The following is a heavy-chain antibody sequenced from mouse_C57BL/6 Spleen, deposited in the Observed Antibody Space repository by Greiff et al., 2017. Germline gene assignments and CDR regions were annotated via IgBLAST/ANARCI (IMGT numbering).Heavy chain of an antibody. CDR1: GFTFSDYG. CDR3: ARHGSSYHYAMDD. V-gene: IGHV5-17*01. CDR2: ISSGSSTI. Sequence: DVQLVESGGGLVKPGGSLKLSCAASGFTFSDYGMHWVRQAPEKGLEWVAYISSGSSTIYYADTVKGRFTISRDNAKNTLFLQMTSLRSEDTAMYYCARHGSSYHYAMDDWGQGTSVTVSS. D-gene: IGHD1-1*01. J-gene: IGHJ4*01.